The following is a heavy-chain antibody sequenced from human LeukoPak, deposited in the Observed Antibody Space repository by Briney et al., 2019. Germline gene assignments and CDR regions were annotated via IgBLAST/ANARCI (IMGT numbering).Heavy chain of an antibody. Sequence: SETLSLTCTVSGGSINTYYWGWIRQPSGKGPEWIGNIYSSGSTNYNPSLKSRVTISVDTSKNQFSLKLTSVTAADTAIYYCARAGGAPHGDYEFDFWGQGILVTVSS. V-gene: IGHV4-59*08. D-gene: IGHD4-17*01. CDR1: GGSINTYY. CDR2: IYSSGST. CDR3: ARAGGAPHGDYEFDF. J-gene: IGHJ4*02.